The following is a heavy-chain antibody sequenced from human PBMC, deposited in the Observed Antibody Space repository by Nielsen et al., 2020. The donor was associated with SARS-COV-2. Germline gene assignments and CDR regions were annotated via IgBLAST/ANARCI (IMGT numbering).Heavy chain of an antibody. Sequence: GESLKISCTASGFTFNNYAMSWVRQAPGKGLEWVSSITAGGAGIYYADSVKGRFTSSRDNSNEVLYLQMNSLRPEDTADYYCAKERFYSGLEYADSFDLWGQGTMVTVSS. V-gene: IGHV3-23*01. CDR3: AKERFYSGLEYADSFDL. J-gene: IGHJ3*01. CDR2: ITAGGAGI. CDR1: GFTFNNYA. D-gene: IGHD1-1*01.